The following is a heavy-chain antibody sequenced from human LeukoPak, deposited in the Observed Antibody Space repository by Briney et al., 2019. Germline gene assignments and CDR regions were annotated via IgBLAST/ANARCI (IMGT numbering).Heavy chain of an antibody. Sequence: PGGSLRLSCAASGFTFSSYGMNWVRQAPGKGLEWVAFIRFDGSNKYYAESVKGRFTISRDNSKNTLYLQMNSLRAEDTAVYYCAKEGHSGSYYWFDPWGQGTLVTVSS. CDR3: AKEGHSGSYYWFDP. J-gene: IGHJ5*02. D-gene: IGHD1-26*01. CDR1: GFTFSSYG. CDR2: IRFDGSNK. V-gene: IGHV3-30*02.